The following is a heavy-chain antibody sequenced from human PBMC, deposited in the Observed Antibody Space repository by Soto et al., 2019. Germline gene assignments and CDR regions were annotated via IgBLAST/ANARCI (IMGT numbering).Heavy chain of an antibody. V-gene: IGHV1-69*13. CDR3: ARSGFPIVLVPAVNGLDY. J-gene: IGHJ4*02. CDR2: TIPIFGTA. D-gene: IGHD2-2*01. Sequence: SVKVSCKASGGTFSSYAISWVRQAPGQGLEWMGGTIPIFGTANYAQKFQGRVTITADESTSTAYMELSSLRSEDTAVYYCARSGFPIVLVPAVNGLDYWGQGTLVTVSS. CDR1: GGTFSSYA.